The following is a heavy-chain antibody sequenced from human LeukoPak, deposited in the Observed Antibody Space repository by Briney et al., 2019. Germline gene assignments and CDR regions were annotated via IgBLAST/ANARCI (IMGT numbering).Heavy chain of an antibody. D-gene: IGHD3-22*01. CDR2: INPSSGST. V-gene: IGHV1-46*01. Sequence: ASVKVSCKASGYTFTSYYMHWVRQAPGQGLEWMGIINPSSGSTTYAQKFQGRVIMTRDTSTNTVYVELSSLRSEDTAVYYCARGFYYDTGGFYPGGDYWGQGTLVTVSS. CDR1: GYTFTSYY. J-gene: IGHJ4*02. CDR3: ARGFYYDTGGFYPGGDY.